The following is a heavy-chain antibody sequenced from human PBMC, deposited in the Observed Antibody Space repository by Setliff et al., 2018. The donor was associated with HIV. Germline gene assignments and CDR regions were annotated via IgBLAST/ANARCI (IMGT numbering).Heavy chain of an antibody. V-gene: IGHV4-61*09. CDR2: IYTSGST. CDR3: AREGGLWFGELLSY. Sequence: TLSLTCTVSGGSISSGSYYWSWIRQPAGKGLEWIGHIYTSGSTNYNPSLKSRVTISVDTSKNQFSLKLSSVTAADTAVYYCAREGGLWFGELLSYWGQGTLVTSPQ. J-gene: IGHJ4*02. D-gene: IGHD3-10*01. CDR1: GGSISSGSYY.